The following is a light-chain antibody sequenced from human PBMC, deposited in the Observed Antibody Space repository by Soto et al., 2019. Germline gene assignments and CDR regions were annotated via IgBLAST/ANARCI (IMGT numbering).Light chain of an antibody. CDR1: SSDVVGYNY. V-gene: IGLV2-14*01. Sequence: QSALTQPASVSGSPGQSITISCTGTSSDVVGYNYVSWYQQHPGKAPKLMIYEVSNRPSGVSNRFSGSKSGNTASLTISGLQAEDEADYYFSSYTSSSTLVVFGGGTQLTVL. CDR3: SSYTSSSTLVV. CDR2: EVS. J-gene: IGLJ2*01.